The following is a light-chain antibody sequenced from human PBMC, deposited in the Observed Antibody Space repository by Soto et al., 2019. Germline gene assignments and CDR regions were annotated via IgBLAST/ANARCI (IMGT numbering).Light chain of an antibody. Sequence: QSVLTQPPSVSGAPGQRVTISCTGSSSNIGAGYDVHWYQQLPGTAPKLLIYGNSNRPSGVPDRFSGSKSGTSASLAITGLQAEDGADYYGHSYARSLRGFDVLGKGTKVTVL. CDR2: GNS. V-gene: IGLV1-40*01. CDR3: HSYARSLRGFDV. CDR1: SSNIGAGYD. J-gene: IGLJ1*01.